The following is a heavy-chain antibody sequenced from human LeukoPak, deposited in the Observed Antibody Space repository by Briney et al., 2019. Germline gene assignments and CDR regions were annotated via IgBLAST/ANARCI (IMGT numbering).Heavy chain of an antibody. CDR1: GGSISSYY. CDR2: ISSSSSYI. Sequence: PSETLSLTCTVSGGSISSYYWSWVRQAPGKGLEWVSSISSSSSYIYYADSVKGRFTISRDNAKNTLYLQLSSLRAEDTAVYYCARGGRFGELSSSLWGQGTLVTVSS. J-gene: IGHJ4*02. V-gene: IGHV3-21*01. D-gene: IGHD3-10*01. CDR3: ARGGRFGELSSSL.